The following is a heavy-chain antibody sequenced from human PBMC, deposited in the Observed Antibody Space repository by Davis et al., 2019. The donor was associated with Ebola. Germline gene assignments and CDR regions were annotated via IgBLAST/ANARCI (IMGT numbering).Heavy chain of an antibody. Sequence: MPSETLSLTCAVYGGSFSGYYWSWIRQPPGKGLQWIGEINHSGSTNYNPSLKSRVTISVDTSKDQFSLKLSSVTAADTAVYYCARVSSAAGVDYWGQGTLVTVSS. D-gene: IGHD6-13*01. CDR3: ARVSSAAGVDY. V-gene: IGHV4-34*01. CDR1: GGSFSGYY. J-gene: IGHJ4*02. CDR2: INHSGST.